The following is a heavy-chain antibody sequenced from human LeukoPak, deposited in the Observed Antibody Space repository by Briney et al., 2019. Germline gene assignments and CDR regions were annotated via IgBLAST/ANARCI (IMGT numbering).Heavy chain of an antibody. Sequence: GGSLRLSCTASGFTFGDYAMSWVRQAPGKGLEWVGRSRNKANSYTTLYAASVKGRFTISRDDSKNSVYLQMSSLKTEDTAVYYCARDLLMTTVDYWGQGTLVTVSS. J-gene: IGHJ4*02. CDR3: ARDLLMTTVDY. CDR1: GFTFGDYA. D-gene: IGHD4-17*01. V-gene: IGHV3-72*01. CDR2: SRNKANSYTT.